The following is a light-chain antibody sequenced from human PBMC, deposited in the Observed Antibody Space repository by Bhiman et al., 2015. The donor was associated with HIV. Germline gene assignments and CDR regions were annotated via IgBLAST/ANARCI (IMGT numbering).Light chain of an antibody. V-gene: IGLV1-40*01. CDR1: GSDVGGYNH. CDR3: QSYDSSLSGRV. Sequence: QSALTQPASVSGSPGQSITISCTGSGSDVGGYNHVSWYQQLPGTAPKLLIYGNSHRPSGVPDRFSGSKSGTSASLAITRLQAEDEGDYYCQSYDSSLSGRVFGGGTKLTVL. J-gene: IGLJ3*02. CDR2: GNS.